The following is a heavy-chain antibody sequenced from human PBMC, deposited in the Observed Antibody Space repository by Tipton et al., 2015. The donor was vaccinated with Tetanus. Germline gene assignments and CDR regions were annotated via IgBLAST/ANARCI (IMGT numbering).Heavy chain of an antibody. CDR3: ASDRRQQFVSDWGDP. Sequence: TLSLTCTVSGGSINSPDYYWGWIRQPPGKGLEWIGYIYQSGSTSYNPSLATRVTITADKSKNQFSLNLRSVTAADTAVYYCASDRRQQFVSDWGDPRGQGTLVTVSS. J-gene: IGHJ5*02. CDR1: GGSINSPDYY. D-gene: IGHD6-6*01. V-gene: IGHV4-30-2*01. CDR2: IYQSGST.